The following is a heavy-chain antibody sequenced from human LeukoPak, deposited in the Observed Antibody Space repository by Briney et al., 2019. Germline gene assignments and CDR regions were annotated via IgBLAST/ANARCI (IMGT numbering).Heavy chain of an antibody. J-gene: IGHJ4*02. Sequence: PSETLSLTCTVSGGSISSYYWGWIRQPPGKGLEWIGYIYYSGSTNYNPSLKSRATISVDTSKNQFSLKLTSVTAADTAVYYCARGSSPGSHYNGLFDSWGQGTLVTVSS. CDR3: ARGSSPGSHYNGLFDS. V-gene: IGHV4-59*01. CDR2: IYYSGST. D-gene: IGHD3-10*01. CDR1: GGSISSYY.